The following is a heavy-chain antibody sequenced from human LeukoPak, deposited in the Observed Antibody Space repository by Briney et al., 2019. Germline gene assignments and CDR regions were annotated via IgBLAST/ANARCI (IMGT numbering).Heavy chain of an antibody. CDR2: ISESGGST. V-gene: IGHV3-23*01. J-gene: IGHJ4*02. D-gene: IGHD1-26*01. Sequence: GGSLRLSCAASGFTFTSYAMSWVRQSPGKEPKWVSGISESGGSTYYVDSVKGRFTISRDNSKNTVYLQMNSLRAEDTAVYYCARDLGYYRADYWGQGTLVTVSS. CDR1: GFTFTSYA. CDR3: ARDLGYYRADY.